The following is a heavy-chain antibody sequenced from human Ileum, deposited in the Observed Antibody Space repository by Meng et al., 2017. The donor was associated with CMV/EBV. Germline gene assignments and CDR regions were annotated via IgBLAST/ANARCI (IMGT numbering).Heavy chain of an antibody. D-gene: IGHD2-15*01. V-gene: IGHV3-30-3*01. Sequence: GESLKISCAASGFTFSSYAMHWVRQAPGKGLEWVAVISYDGSNKYYADSVKGRFTISRDNSKNTLYLQMNSLRAEDTAVYYCARDQGGYWSGGSCYSGWFDPWGQGTQVTVSS. J-gene: IGHJ5*01. CDR2: ISYDGSNK. CDR1: GFTFSSYA. CDR3: ARDQGGYWSGGSCYSGWFDP.